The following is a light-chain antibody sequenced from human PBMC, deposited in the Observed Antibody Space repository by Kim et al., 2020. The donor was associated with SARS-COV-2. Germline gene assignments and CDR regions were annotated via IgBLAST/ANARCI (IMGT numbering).Light chain of an antibody. CDR3: GTWDNSLSVVV. CDR1: SSNIGNNY. V-gene: IGLV1-51*01. CDR2: DNN. Sequence: QSVLTQSPSVSAASGQKVTISCSGSSSNIGNNYVSWYQQLPGTAPKLLIYDNNKRPSGIPDRFSGSTSGTSATLGITGLQTGDEADYYCGTWDNSLSVVVFGGGTKVTVL. J-gene: IGLJ2*01.